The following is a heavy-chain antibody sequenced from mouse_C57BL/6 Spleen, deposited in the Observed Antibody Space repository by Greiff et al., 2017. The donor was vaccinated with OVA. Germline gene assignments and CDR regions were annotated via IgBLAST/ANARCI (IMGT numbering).Heavy chain of an antibody. CDR1: GYTFTSYW. CDR2: IDPSDSYT. CDR3: ARSYYSNYYDMDD. J-gene: IGHJ4*01. Sequence: QVQLQQPGAELVKPGASVKLSCKASGYTFTSYWMQWVKQRPGQGLEWIGEIDPSDSYTNYNQKFKGKATLTVDTSSSTAYMQLSSPTSEDSAVYYCARSYYSNYYDMDDWGKGTSVTVSS. V-gene: IGHV1-50*01. D-gene: IGHD2-5*01.